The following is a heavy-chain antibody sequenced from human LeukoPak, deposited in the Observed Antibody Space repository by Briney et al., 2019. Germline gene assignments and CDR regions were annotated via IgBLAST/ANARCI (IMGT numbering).Heavy chain of an antibody. Sequence: VASVKVSCKASGGTFSSYAISWVRQAPGQGLEWMGRIIPILGIANYAQKFQGRVTITADKSTSTAYMELSSLRSEDTAVYYCARDNLEMATITPSFDYWGQGTLVTVSS. CDR1: GGTFSSYA. V-gene: IGHV1-69*04. CDR2: IIPILGIA. CDR3: ARDNLEMATITPSFDY. D-gene: IGHD5-24*01. J-gene: IGHJ4*02.